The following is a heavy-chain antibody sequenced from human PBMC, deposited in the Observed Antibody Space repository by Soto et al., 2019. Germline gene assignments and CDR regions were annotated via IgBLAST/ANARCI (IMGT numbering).Heavy chain of an antibody. J-gene: IGHJ2*01. CDR3: ARDGGLVRGFYDWYFDL. CDR2: ISYDGSNE. D-gene: IGHD3-10*01. CDR1: GFTFSTFP. Sequence: GGSLRLSCAASGFTFSTFPMHWVRQAPGKGLEWVALISYDGSNEYYADSVKGRFTISRDNSKITLYLQMNSLRAEDTALYYCARDGGLVRGFYDWYFDLWGRGALGTVSS. V-gene: IGHV3-30-3*01.